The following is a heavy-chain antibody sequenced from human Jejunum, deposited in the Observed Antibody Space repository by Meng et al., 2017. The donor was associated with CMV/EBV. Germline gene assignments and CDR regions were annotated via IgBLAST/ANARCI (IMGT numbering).Heavy chain of an antibody. D-gene: IGHD2-15*01. J-gene: IGHJ4*02. V-gene: IGHV4-39*07. CDR2: IYYSGST. CDR1: SSYY. Sequence: SSYYWGWIRQPPGKGLEWIGSIYYSGSTYYNPSLKSRVTISVDTSKNQFSPKLSSVTAADTAVYYCARDNPLGYCSGGSCYLDYWGQGTRVTVSS. CDR3: ARDNPLGYCSGGSCYLDY.